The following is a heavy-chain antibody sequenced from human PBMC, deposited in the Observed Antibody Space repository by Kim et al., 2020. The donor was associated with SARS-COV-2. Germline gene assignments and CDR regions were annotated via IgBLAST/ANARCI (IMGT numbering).Heavy chain of an antibody. CDR1: GFTFSSYA. D-gene: IGHD3-10*01. CDR3: AKKVEGGSGSYREAWFDP. V-gene: IGHV3-23*01. CDR2: ISGSGGTA. J-gene: IGHJ5*02. Sequence: GGSLRLSCAASGFTFSSYAMNWVRQAPGKGLEWVSAISGSGGTANYADSVKGRFTISRDNSKNTLYMQMNSLRVEDTAVYYCAKKVEGGSGSYREAWFDPWGQGTLVTVSS.